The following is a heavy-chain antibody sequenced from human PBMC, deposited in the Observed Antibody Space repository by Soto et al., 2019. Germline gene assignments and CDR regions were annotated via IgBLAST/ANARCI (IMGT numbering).Heavy chain of an antibody. Sequence: PSETLSLTCTVSGGSISSGDYYWSWIRQPPGKGLEWIGYIYYSGGTYYNPSLKSRVTISVDTSKNQFSLKLSSVTAADTAVYYCAAYYYDSSGYLDYWGQGTLVTVSS. CDR3: AAYYYDSSGYLDY. CDR2: IYYSGGT. CDR1: GGSISSGDYY. D-gene: IGHD3-22*01. J-gene: IGHJ4*02. V-gene: IGHV4-30-4*01.